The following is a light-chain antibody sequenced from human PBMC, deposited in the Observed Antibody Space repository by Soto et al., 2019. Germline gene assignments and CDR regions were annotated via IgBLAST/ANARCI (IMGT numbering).Light chain of an antibody. CDR3: SSYAGFSRYL. V-gene: IGLV2-8*01. Sequence: QSALTQSPSSSGSPGQSVTISCTGTPSGGGGYISVSWYQQHPGEAPKLIIYEVNKRPSGFPDRFSAYKSGVTAFLLVSGLNADDEADYYCSSYAGFSRYLFGTGNKVTV. CDR1: PSGGGGYIS. CDR2: EVN. J-gene: IGLJ1*01.